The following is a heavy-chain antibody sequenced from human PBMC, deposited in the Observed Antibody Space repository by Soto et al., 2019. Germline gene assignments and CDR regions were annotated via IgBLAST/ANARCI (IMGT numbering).Heavy chain of an antibody. V-gene: IGHV1-18*04. CDR1: GYTFSNYN. D-gene: IGHD2-15*01. CDR2: ISAYNGNI. CDR3: ARQDIVAGDAFDI. Sequence: ASVKGSCKASGYTFSNYNINWVRQAPGQGLEWMGWISAYNGNINYARKLQGRVTMTTDTSTSTAYMELRSLRSDDTAVYYCARQDIVAGDAFDIWGQGTMVTVSS. J-gene: IGHJ3*02.